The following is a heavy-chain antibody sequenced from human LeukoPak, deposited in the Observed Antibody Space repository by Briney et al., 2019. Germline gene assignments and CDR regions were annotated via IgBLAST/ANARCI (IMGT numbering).Heavy chain of an antibody. V-gene: IGHV3-23*01. D-gene: IGHD3-22*01. CDR1: GFTFSSYA. CDR2: ISGSGGST. Sequence: GGSLRLSCAASGFTFSSYAMSWVRQAPGKGLEWVSAISGSGGSTYYADSVKGRFTISRDNSKNTLYLQMNSLRAEDTALYYCAKVGNYYDSSGYFDYWGQGTLVTVSS. J-gene: IGHJ4*02. CDR3: AKVGNYYDSSGYFDY.